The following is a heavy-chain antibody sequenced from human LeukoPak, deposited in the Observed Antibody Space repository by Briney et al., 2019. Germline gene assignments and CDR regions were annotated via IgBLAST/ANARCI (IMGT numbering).Heavy chain of an antibody. Sequence: GGSLRLSCAASGFTFTTYAISWVRQAPGEGLEWVSAISGSGGATYYADSVKGRFTISRDNSKNTLYMQMNSLRAEDTAVYYCAKDLYYDSSGYLPYHFDYWGQGTLVTVSS. CDR3: AKDLYYDSSGYLPYHFDY. V-gene: IGHV3-23*01. D-gene: IGHD3-22*01. CDR1: GFTFTTYA. J-gene: IGHJ4*02. CDR2: ISGSGGAT.